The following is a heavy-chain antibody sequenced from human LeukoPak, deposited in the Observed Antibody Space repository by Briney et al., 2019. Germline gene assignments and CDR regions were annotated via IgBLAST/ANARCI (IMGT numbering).Heavy chain of an antibody. CDR1: GGSITSYY. CDR2: ISHSGTI. V-gene: IGHV4-59*12. D-gene: IGHD2-2*01. Sequence: PSETLSLTCTVSGGSITSYYWSWIRQSPGKGLEWISHISHSGTINYNPSLESRVTISADTSKNQFSLKLSSVTAADTAVYYCARGGLDFYCSSTSCYFDYWGQGTLVTVSS. CDR3: ARGGLDFYCSSTSCYFDY. J-gene: IGHJ4*02.